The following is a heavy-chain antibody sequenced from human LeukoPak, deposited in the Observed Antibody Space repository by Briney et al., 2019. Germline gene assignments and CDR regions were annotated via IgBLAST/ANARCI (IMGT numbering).Heavy chain of an antibody. V-gene: IGHV4-38-2*01. CDR1: GYSISSGYY. CDR3: ASHCSGGSCYEGYNWFDP. D-gene: IGHD2-15*01. J-gene: IGHJ5*02. Sequence: SETLPLTCAVSGYSISSGYYWGWIRQPPGKGLEWSGSIYHSGSTNYNPSLKSRVTISVDTSKNQFSLKLSSVTAADTAVYYCASHCSGGSCYEGYNWFDPWGQGTLVTVSS. CDR2: IYHSGST.